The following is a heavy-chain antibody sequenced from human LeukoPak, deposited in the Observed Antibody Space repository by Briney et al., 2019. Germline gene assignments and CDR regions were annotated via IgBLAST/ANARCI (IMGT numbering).Heavy chain of an antibody. J-gene: IGHJ4*02. CDR2: IASDGSST. D-gene: IGHD3-10*01. CDR3: VRFSGSGSRLFDY. CDR1: GFTFSSYW. V-gene: IGHV3-74*01. Sequence: GGSLRLSCAASGFTFSSYWMNWVRQAPGKGLAWVSRIASDGSSTTYADSVKGRFSISRDNAKNTLYLQMNSLRVEDTAVYNCVRFSGSGSRLFDYWGQGTLVTVSS.